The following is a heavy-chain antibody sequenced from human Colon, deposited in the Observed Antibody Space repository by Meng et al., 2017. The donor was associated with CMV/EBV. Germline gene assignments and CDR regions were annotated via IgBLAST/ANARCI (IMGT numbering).Heavy chain of an antibody. CDR3: ARGHRYCSGGNCSGFDS. V-gene: IGHV4-31*03. CDR1: GFSISSDGYY. J-gene: IGHJ4*02. D-gene: IGHD2-15*01. Sequence: SETLSLTCTVSGFSISSDGYYWSWIRQHPGKGLAWVGYIYYTGRTYYNPSLKSRVTISVDTSKNQLSLKLSSVTAADTAVYYCARGHRYCSGGNCSGFDSWGQGTLVTVSS. CDR2: IYYTGRT.